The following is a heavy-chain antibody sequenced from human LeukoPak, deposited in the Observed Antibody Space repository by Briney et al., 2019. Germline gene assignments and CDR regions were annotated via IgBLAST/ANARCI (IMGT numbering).Heavy chain of an antibody. V-gene: IGHV1-8*03. CDR2: MNPNSGNT. Sequence: GASAKSSCNASGYTFTSCGTHWVRQDNGKGLEWMGWMNPNSGNTGYAQKFQGRVTITRNTSISTAYMELSSLRSEDTAVYYCARGFYCSSTSCYYWFDPWGQGTLVTVSS. D-gene: IGHD2-2*01. CDR3: ARGFYCSSTSCYYWFDP. J-gene: IGHJ5*02. CDR1: GYTFTSCG.